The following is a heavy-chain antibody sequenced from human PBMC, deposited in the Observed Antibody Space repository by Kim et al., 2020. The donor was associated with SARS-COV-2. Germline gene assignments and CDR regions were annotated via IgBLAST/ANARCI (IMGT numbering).Heavy chain of an antibody. CDR3: ARGMGLDRLGRLEDTFDI. CDR1: GFTFSSYD. Sequence: GGSLRLSCAASGFTFSSYDMHWVRQATGKGLEWVSSINVGDDTYYSGSVKGRFTISRENAKTSLFLQMNNLRAGDTAVYYCARGMGLDRLGRLEDTFDIWGQGTVVTVSS. CDR2: INVGDDT. D-gene: IGHD1-1*01. J-gene: IGHJ3*02. V-gene: IGHV3-13*04.